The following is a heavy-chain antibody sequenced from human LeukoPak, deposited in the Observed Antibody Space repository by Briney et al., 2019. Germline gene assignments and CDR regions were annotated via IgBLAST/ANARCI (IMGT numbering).Heavy chain of an antibody. CDR2: ISSSYI. Sequence: GGSLRLSCAASGFTFSSYSMNWVRQAPGKGLEWVSSISSSYIYYADSVKGRFTISRDNAKNSLYLQMNSLRAEDTAVYYCAGSRGYSYGHPDYYYGMDVWGQGTTVTVSS. V-gene: IGHV3-21*04. CDR3: AGSRGYSYGHPDYYYGMDV. J-gene: IGHJ6*02. D-gene: IGHD5-18*01. CDR1: GFTFSSYS.